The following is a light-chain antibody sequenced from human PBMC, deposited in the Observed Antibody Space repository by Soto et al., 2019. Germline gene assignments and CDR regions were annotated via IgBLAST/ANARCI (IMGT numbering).Light chain of an antibody. J-gene: IGLJ2*01. CDR3: SSYTSSSTVV. Sequence: QSALTQPASVSGSPGQSIAISCTGTSHDVGGYNYVSWYQQHPGKAPKLMIYDVSARPSGVSNRFSSSKSDNTASLTISGLQAEDEADYFCSSYTSSSTVVFGGGTKLTVL. CDR1: SHDVGGYNY. CDR2: DVS. V-gene: IGLV2-14*01.